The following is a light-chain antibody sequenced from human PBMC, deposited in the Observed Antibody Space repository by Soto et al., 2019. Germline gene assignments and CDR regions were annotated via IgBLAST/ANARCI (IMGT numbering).Light chain of an antibody. CDR2: GAS. V-gene: IGKV3-15*01. CDR1: QSISNS. Sequence: EIVMTQSPASLSVSPGEPATLSCSASQSISNSLAWYQQKPGQAPSLLIYGASTRATGIPARFSGSGSGTEFTPNISSLQSEDSALYYCQQYNNWPPRTFGQGTKLEIK. J-gene: IGKJ2*01. CDR3: QQYNNWPPRT.